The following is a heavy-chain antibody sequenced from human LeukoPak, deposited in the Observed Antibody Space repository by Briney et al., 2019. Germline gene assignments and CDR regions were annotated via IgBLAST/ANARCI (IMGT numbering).Heavy chain of an antibody. CDR2: IIPILGIA. Sequence: SVKVSCKASGGTFSSYAISWVRQAPGQGLEWMGRIIPILGIANYAQKFQGRVTITADKSTSTAYMELSSLRSEDTAVYYCARDRPGNDILTGYYPRSDYGMDVWGQGTTVTVSS. CDR1: GGTFSSYA. J-gene: IGHJ6*02. V-gene: IGHV1-69*04. CDR3: ARDRPGNDILTGYYPRSDYGMDV. D-gene: IGHD3-9*01.